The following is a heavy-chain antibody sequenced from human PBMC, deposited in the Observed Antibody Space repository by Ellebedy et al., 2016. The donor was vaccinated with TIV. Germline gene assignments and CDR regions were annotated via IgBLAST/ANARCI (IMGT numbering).Heavy chain of an antibody. Sequence: PGGSLRLSCAASGFSFGSYWMSWVRQAPGKGLEWVANIKQDGSEKYYVDSVKGRFTIARDNAKNSLYLQINRLRAEDTAVYYCARDNRPEGTRWFDPWGQGTPVTVSS. V-gene: IGHV3-7*03. CDR3: ARDNRPEGTRWFDP. CDR1: GFSFGSYW. D-gene: IGHD2-2*01. CDR2: IKQDGSEK. J-gene: IGHJ5*02.